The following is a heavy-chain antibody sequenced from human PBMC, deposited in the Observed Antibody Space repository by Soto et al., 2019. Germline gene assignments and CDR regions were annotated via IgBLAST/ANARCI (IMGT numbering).Heavy chain of an antibody. Sequence: GGSLRLSCAGSGFTFGDSYMSLIRQAPGKGLEWLSYISPGSRYPAYADSVKGRFTISRDNAKRSLYLQMMSLTAEDTAIYYCVRGGGGGLFDPWGQGTMVTVSS. J-gene: IGHJ5*02. CDR3: VRGGGGGLFDP. CDR1: GFTFGDSY. D-gene: IGHD2-15*01. V-gene: IGHV3-11*06. CDR2: ISPGSRYP.